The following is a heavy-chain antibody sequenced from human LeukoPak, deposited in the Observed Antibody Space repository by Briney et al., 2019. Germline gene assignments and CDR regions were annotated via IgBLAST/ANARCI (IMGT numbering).Heavy chain of an antibody. V-gene: IGHV1-2*06. CDR1: GYTFTGYY. CDR3: ARDCSAGSCYSH. D-gene: IGHD2-15*01. Sequence: GASVKVSCKASGYTFTGYYMHWVRQAPGQGLEWMGRINPNSGGTNYAQKFQGRVTMTRDTSISTAYMELSRLRSDDTAVYYCARDCSAGSCYSHWGQGTLVTVSS. CDR2: INPNSGGT. J-gene: IGHJ4*02.